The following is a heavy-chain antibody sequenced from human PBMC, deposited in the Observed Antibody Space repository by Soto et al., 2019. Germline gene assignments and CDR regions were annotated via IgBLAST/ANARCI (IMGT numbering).Heavy chain of an antibody. D-gene: IGHD3-22*01. Sequence: ASVKVSCTASSYIFVNYGIAWVRQAHGQGLEWMGWINVDSGNTHYANKFQGRLTMTRDTPGNTAYLELNSLISDDTAVYYCATPQDYDGCLDSWGQGTLVTVSS. CDR3: ATPQDYDGCLDS. V-gene: IGHV1-18*01. J-gene: IGHJ4*02. CDR1: SYIFVNYG. CDR2: INVDSGNT.